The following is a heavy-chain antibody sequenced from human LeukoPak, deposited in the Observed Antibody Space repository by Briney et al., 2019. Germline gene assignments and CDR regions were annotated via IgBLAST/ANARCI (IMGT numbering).Heavy chain of an antibody. J-gene: IGHJ4*02. CDR1: GFTFSSFE. CDR3: ARDLGGGGDLLPTY. D-gene: IGHD2-21*02. CDR2: IDSRGSTI. Sequence: PGGSLRLSCAASGFTFSSFEMNWVRQAPGKGLEWISYIDSRGSTIYYADSVKGRFTISRDNAKNSLCMQMNSLRAEDTAVYYCARDLGGGGDLLPTYWGQGTLVTVSS. V-gene: IGHV3-48*03.